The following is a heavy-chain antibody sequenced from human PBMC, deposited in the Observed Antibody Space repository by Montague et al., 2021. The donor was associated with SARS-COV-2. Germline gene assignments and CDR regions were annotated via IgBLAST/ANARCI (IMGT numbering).Heavy chain of an antibody. Sequence: SLRLSCAASGFTFSSSEMNWVRQAPGKGLEWVSYISSSGSTIYYADSVKGRFTISRDNAKNSLYLQMNSLRAEDTAVYYCARDRGLVWFGPDDAFDIWGQGTMVTVSS. J-gene: IGHJ3*02. CDR1: GFTFSSSE. CDR3: ARDRGLVWFGPDDAFDI. CDR2: ISSSGSTI. V-gene: IGHV3-48*03. D-gene: IGHD3-10*01.